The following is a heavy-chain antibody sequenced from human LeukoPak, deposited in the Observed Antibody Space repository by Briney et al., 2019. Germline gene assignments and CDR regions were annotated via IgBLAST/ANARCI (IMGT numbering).Heavy chain of an antibody. CDR1: GGSISSYY. J-gene: IGHJ4*02. Sequence: SETLSLTCTVSGGSISSYYWSWIRQPPGKGLEWIGYIYYSGSTNYNPSLKSRVTISVDTSKNQFSLKLSSVTAADTAVYYCAADRYSGSSRWGQGTLVTVSS. V-gene: IGHV4-59*01. D-gene: IGHD1-26*01. CDR2: IYYSGST. CDR3: AADRYSGSSR.